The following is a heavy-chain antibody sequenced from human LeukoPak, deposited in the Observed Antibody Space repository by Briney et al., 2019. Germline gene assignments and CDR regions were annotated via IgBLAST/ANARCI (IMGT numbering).Heavy chain of an antibody. V-gene: IGHV3-30-3*01. D-gene: IGHD6-13*01. CDR2: ISYDGSNK. Sequence: PGRSLRLSCAASGFTFSSYAMHWVRQAPGKGLEWVAVISYDGSNKYYADPVKGRFTISRDNSKNTLYLQMNSLRAEDTAVYYCARERPGIAAAGPFDYWGQGTLVTVSS. CDR3: ARERPGIAAAGPFDY. CDR1: GFTFSSYA. J-gene: IGHJ4*02.